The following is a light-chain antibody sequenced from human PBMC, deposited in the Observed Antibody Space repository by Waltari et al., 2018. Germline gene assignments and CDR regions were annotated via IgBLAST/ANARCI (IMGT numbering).Light chain of an antibody. V-gene: IGKV4-1*01. Sequence: DIVMTQSPDSLPVSLGDTVTISCKSTLRVLYRSNNKNFLAWYQLKPGQPLKLLIYWASTRESGVPDRFSGSGSGTNFTLTISSLQAEDVANYYCQQYYGTFPTFGQGTKLEI. CDR2: WAS. CDR3: QQYYGTFPT. CDR1: LRVLYRSNNKNF. J-gene: IGKJ1*01.